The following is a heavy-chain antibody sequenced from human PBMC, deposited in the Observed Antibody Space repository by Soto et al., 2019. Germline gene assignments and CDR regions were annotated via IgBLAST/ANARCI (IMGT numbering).Heavy chain of an antibody. CDR3: AGGSGPPDY. V-gene: IGHV4-59*01. J-gene: IGHJ4*02. CDR1: GGSISSYY. CDR2: IYYSGST. Sequence: QVQLQESGPGLVKPSETLSLTCTVSGGSISSYYWSWIRQPPGKGLEWIGYIYYSGSTNYNPSLKSRVTISVDTSKNQFSLKLSSVTAADTAVYYCAGGSGPPDYWGQGTLVTVSS. D-gene: IGHD6-19*01.